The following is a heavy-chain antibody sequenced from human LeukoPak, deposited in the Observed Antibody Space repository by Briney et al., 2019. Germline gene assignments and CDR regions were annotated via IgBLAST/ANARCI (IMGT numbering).Heavy chain of an antibody. CDR3: ARDIPTVTTGVGFDY. CDR2: ISSSSSTI. CDR1: GFTFSSYS. J-gene: IGHJ4*02. D-gene: IGHD4-17*01. V-gene: IGHV3-48*04. Sequence: GGSLRLSCAASGFTFSSYSMNWVRQAPGKGLEWVSYISSSSSTIYYADSVKGRFTISRDNAKNSLYLQMNSLRAEDTAVYYCARDIPTVTTGVGFDYWGQGTLVTVSS.